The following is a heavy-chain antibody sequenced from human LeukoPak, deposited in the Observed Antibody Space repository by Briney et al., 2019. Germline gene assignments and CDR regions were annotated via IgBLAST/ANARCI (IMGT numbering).Heavy chain of an antibody. CDR1: GYTFTSYG. J-gene: IGHJ5*02. Sequence: GASVKVSCKASGYTFTSYGISWVRQAPGQGLEWMGWISAYNGNTNYAQKLQGRVTMTTDTSTSTAYMELRSLRSDDTAAYYCARDQVSDTTGGFDPWGQGTLVTVSS. D-gene: IGHD1-1*01. CDR3: ARDQVSDTTGGFDP. V-gene: IGHV1-18*01. CDR2: ISAYNGNT.